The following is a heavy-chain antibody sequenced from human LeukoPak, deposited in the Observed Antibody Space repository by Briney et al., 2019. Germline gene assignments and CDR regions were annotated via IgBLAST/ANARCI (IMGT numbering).Heavy chain of an antibody. CDR1: GGSFSGYY. D-gene: IGHD2-2*01. J-gene: IGHJ3*02. CDR3: ARIVPAQIDAFDI. Sequence: SETLSLTCAVYGGSFSGYYRSWIRQPPGKGLEWIGEINHSGSTNYNPSLKSRVTISVDTSKNQFSLKLSSVTAADTAVYYCARIVPAQIDAFDIWGQGTMVTVSS. CDR2: INHSGST. V-gene: IGHV4-34*01.